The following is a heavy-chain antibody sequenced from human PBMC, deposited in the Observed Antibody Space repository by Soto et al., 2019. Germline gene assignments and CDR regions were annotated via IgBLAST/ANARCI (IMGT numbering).Heavy chain of an antibody. D-gene: IGHD4-17*01. Sequence: QVQLVQSGAEVKKPGSSVKVSCKASGGTFSRYSISWVRQAPGQGLEWMGGIIPVFGTANYAQKVQGRVTITADESTSTVYMELSSLTSDDTAVYLCASCLVTTYFYYCCMDVWGPGTTVTVSS. CDR3: ASCLVTTYFYYCCMDV. V-gene: IGHV1-69*12. CDR2: IIPVFGTA. CDR1: GGTFSRYS. J-gene: IGHJ6*02.